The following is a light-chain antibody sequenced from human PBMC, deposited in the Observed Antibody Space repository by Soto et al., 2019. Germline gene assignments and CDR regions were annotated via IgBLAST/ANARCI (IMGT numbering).Light chain of an antibody. Sequence: EIVLTQSPGTLSLSPGERATISCRASQSVSSHLAWYQQRPGQAPRLLIYGASSRATGIPDRFSGSGSGTDFTLTISRLEPEDFALYYCQQYGNSPPLTFGGGTKVEIK. V-gene: IGKV3-20*01. CDR1: QSVSSH. CDR2: GAS. CDR3: QQYGNSPPLT. J-gene: IGKJ4*01.